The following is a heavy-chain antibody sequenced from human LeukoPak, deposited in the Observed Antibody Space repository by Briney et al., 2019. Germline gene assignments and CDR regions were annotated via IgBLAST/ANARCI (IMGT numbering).Heavy chain of an antibody. CDR1: GGSISSYY. V-gene: IGHV4-59*01. CDR3: ARDYRSTTVTHWSWFDP. Sequence: SETLSLTRTVSGGSISSYYWSWIRQPPGKGLEWIGYIYYSGSTNYNPSLKSRVTISVDTSKNQFSLKLSSVTAADTAVYYCARDYRSTTVTHWSWFDPWGQGTLVTVSS. D-gene: IGHD4-17*01. J-gene: IGHJ5*02. CDR2: IYYSGST.